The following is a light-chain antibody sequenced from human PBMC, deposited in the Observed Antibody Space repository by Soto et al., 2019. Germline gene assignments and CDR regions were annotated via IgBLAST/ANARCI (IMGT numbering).Light chain of an antibody. J-gene: IGLJ1*01. Sequence: QSVLTQPASVSGSPAQSITISCTGTSSDVGDYNYVSWYQQHPGKAPKVMICDVSNRPSGVSNRFSGSKSGNTASLTISGLQAEDEADYYCSSYTSSSTLGFGTGTKVTVL. CDR3: SSYTSSSTLG. V-gene: IGLV2-14*01. CDR1: SSDVGDYNY. CDR2: DVS.